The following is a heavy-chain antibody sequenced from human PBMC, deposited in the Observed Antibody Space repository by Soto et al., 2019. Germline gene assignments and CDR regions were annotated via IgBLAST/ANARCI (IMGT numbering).Heavy chain of an antibody. J-gene: IGHJ6*02. CDR1: GFTFSSYA. CDR3: ARDGWYQLLYWYYGMDV. CDR2: ISYDGSNK. Sequence: PGGSLRLSCAASGFTFSSYAMHWVRQAPGKGLEWVAVISYDGSNKYYADSVKGRFTTSRDNSKNTLYLQMNSLRAEDTAVYYCARDGWYQLLYWYYGMDVWGQGTTVTVSS. D-gene: IGHD2-2*02. V-gene: IGHV3-30-3*01.